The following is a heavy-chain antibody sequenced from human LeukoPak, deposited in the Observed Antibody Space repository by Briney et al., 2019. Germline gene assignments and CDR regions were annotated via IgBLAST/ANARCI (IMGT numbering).Heavy chain of an antibody. Sequence: ASVKVSCKASGYTFTSYDINWVRQAPGQGLEWMGWMNRNSGNTGYAQKFQGRVTMTRNTSISTAYMELSSLRSEDTAVYYCARMSSSWYSTSYDYWGQGTLVTVSS. V-gene: IGHV1-8*01. CDR3: ARMSSSWYSTSYDY. CDR2: MNRNSGNT. J-gene: IGHJ4*02. CDR1: GYTFTSYD. D-gene: IGHD6-13*01.